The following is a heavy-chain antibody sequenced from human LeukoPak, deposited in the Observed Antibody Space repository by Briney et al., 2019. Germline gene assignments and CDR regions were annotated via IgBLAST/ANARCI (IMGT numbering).Heavy chain of an antibody. CDR3: TIYGDYPDY. D-gene: IGHD4-17*01. Sequence: GGSLRLSCAASGFTFSSYAMSWVRQAPGKGLEWVSAISGSGGSTYYADSVKGRFTISRDDSKNTAYLQMNSLKTEDTAVYYCTIYGDYPDYWGQGTLVTVSS. V-gene: IGHV3-23*01. J-gene: IGHJ4*02. CDR1: GFTFSSYA. CDR2: ISGSGGST.